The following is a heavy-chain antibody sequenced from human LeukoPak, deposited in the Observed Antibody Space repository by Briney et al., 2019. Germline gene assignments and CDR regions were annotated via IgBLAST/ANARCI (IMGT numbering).Heavy chain of an antibody. D-gene: IGHD7-27*01. V-gene: IGHV3-7*01. CDR1: GFPFSTYW. Sequence: LAGGSLRLSCAASGFPFSTYWMSWVRQAPGKGLEWVANINQDGTEKYYVDSVKGRFTISRDYAKNSLFLQMSSLRVEDTAIYYCARDYVWGSSESDYWGQGTLVTVSS. CDR3: ARDYVWGSSESDY. J-gene: IGHJ4*02. CDR2: INQDGTEK.